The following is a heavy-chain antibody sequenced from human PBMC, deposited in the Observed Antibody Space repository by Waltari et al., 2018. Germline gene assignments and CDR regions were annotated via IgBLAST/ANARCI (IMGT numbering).Heavy chain of an antibody. CDR1: GYSISSGYY. V-gene: IGHV4-38-2*02. CDR3: ARVAARWFDP. CDR2: IYHSGST. Sequence: QVQLQESGPGLVKPSETLSLPCTVSGYSISSGYYWGWIRQPQGKGLEWIGSIYHSGSTYYHPSLQSRVTLSVDASKNQFSLKLSSVTAADTAVYYCARVAARWFDPWGQGTLVTVSS. J-gene: IGHJ5*02.